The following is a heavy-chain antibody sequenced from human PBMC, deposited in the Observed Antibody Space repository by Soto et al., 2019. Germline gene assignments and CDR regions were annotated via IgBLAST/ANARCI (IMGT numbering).Heavy chain of an antibody. V-gene: IGHV3-30*18. CDR3: AKDRGAVPAASHYYYGMDV. CDR2: ISYDGSNK. D-gene: IGHD2-2*01. CDR1: GFTFSSYG. J-gene: IGHJ6*02. Sequence: GGSLRLSCAASGFTFSSYGMHWVRQAPGKGLELVAVISYDGSNKHYVDSVRGRFTISRDNSKNTLYLQMNSLRAEDTAVYYCAKDRGAVPAASHYYYGMDVWGQGTTVTVSS.